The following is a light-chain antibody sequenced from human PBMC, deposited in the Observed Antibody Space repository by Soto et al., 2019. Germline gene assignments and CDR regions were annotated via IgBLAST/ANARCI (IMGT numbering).Light chain of an antibody. J-gene: IGLJ1*01. CDR2: EVS. CDR1: SSDVGGYNY. V-gene: IGLV2-14*01. Sequence: QSVLTQPASVSGSPGQSITISCTGTSSDVGGYNYVSWYQQHPGKAPKLMIYEVSNRPSGVSNRFSGSKSANTASLTISGLQAEDEADYFCSSYTSSNTRYVFGTGTEVTVL. CDR3: SSYTSSNTRYV.